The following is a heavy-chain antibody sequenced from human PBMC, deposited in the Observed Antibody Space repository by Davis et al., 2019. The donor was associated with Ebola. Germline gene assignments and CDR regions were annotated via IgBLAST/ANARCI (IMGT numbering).Heavy chain of an antibody. CDR2: TRKKVNSYTT. CDR1: GFTFSDHY. Sequence: GESLKISCAASGFTFSDHYMDWVRQAPGKGLEWVGRTRKKVNSYTTEYAASVKGRFTISRDDSKNSLYLQMNSLKTEDTAVYYCARVGSAYNFDYWGQGALVTVSS. CDR3: ARVGSAYNFDY. D-gene: IGHD3-16*01. J-gene: IGHJ4*02. V-gene: IGHV3-72*01.